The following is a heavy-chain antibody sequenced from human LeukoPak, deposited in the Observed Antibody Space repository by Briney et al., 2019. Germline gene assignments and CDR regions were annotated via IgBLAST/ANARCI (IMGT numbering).Heavy chain of an antibody. CDR1: GFTFSSYK. Sequence: QPGGSLRLSCAASGFTFSSYKLNWVRQAPGKGLEWLSYITGSGSTTYYADSVKGRFTISRDNAKNSLYLQMNSLRAEDTAVYYCARDNRQEGFFDYWGQGTLVTVSS. V-gene: IGHV3-48*03. CDR3: ARDNRQEGFFDY. J-gene: IGHJ4*02. CDR2: ITGSGSTT.